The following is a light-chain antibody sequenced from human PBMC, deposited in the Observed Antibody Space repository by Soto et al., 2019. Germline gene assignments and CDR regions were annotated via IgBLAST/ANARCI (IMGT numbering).Light chain of an antibody. CDR3: QQSYTTPPWT. J-gene: IGKJ1*01. CDR2: AAS. V-gene: IGKV1-39*01. Sequence: DIQMTQSPSSLSASVGDRVTITCRSSQTLSSYLNWYQQKPGKAPKLLIYAASTLQSGVPSRFTGSGSGTDFTLTISSLQPEDFATYYCQQSYTTPPWTFGQGTKVAIK. CDR1: QTLSSY.